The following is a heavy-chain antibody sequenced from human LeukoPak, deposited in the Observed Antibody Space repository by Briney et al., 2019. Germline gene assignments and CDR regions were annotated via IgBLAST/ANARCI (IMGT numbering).Heavy chain of an antibody. J-gene: IGHJ4*02. CDR3: SRSEYSSGWNTD. V-gene: IGHV1-2*02. D-gene: IGHD6-19*01. CDR1: GYTFTGHH. CDR2: INPNSGGT. Sequence: ASVKVSCKASGYTFTGHHIHWVRQAPGQGLEWMGWINPNSGGTKYAQKFQGRVTMTRDTSSRTAYMELSALKSDDTAVYYCSRSEYSSGWNTDWGQGTLVAVSS.